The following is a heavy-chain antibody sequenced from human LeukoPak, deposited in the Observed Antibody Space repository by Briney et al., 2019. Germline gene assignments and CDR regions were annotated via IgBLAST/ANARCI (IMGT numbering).Heavy chain of an antibody. CDR2: IYHSGST. V-gene: IGHV4-38-2*02. J-gene: IGHJ4*02. Sequence: SETLSLTCTVSGYSISSGYYWGWIRQPPGKGLEWIGSIYHSGSTYYNPSLKSRVTISVDTSKNQFSLKLSSVTAADTAVYYCARQYVDYYDSSGLFDYWGQGTLVTVSS. CDR3: ARQYVDYYDSSGLFDY. D-gene: IGHD3-22*01. CDR1: GYSISSGYY.